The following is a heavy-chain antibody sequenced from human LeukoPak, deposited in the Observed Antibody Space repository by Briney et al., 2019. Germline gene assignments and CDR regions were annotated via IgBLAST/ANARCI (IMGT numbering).Heavy chain of an antibody. CDR3: ARDQGFGVGATGDAFDI. D-gene: IGHD1-26*01. V-gene: IGHV3-21*01. CDR1: GFTFSSYS. Sequence: PGGSLRLSCAASGFTFSSYSMNWVRQAPGKGLEWVSPISSSSSYIYYADSVKGRFTISRDNAKNSLYLQMNSLRAEDTAVYYCARDQGFGVGATGDAFDIWGQGTMVTVSS. CDR2: ISSSSSYI. J-gene: IGHJ3*02.